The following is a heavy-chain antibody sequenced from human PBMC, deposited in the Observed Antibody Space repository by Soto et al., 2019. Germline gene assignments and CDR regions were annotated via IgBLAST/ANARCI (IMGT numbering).Heavy chain of an antibody. CDR2: IYYSGST. J-gene: IGHJ6*02. CDR3: ARATGGMDV. CDR1: SGSISSYY. D-gene: IGHD4-4*01. V-gene: IGHV4-59*01. Sequence: SETLSLTCSVSSGSISSYYWSWIRQPPGKGLEWIGYIYYSGSTNYNPSLKSRVTISVDTSKNQFSLKLSSVAAADTAVYYCARATGGMDVWGQGTTVTVSS.